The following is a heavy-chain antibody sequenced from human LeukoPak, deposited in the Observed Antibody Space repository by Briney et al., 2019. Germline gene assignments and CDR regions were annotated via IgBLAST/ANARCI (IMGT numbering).Heavy chain of an antibody. J-gene: IGHJ6*02. CDR1: GFPYNRYS. CDR2: IRSSSSTI. D-gene: IGHD4-23*01. CDR3: ATGLDYGGHFNYYGMDV. V-gene: IGHV3-48*04. Sequence: GGSLRLSCAASGFPYNRYSKNCVRQAPGKGREGVSYIRSSSSTIYYADSVKGRFTISRDNAKNSLYLQMSSLRAEDTAVYYCATGLDYGGHFNYYGMDVWGQGTTVTVS.